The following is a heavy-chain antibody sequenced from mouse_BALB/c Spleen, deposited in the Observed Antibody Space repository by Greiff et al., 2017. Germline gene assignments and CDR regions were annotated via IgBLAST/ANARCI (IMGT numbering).Heavy chain of an antibody. CDR2: IWGGGST. D-gene: IGHD2-4*01. J-gene: IGHJ3*01. CDR1: GFSLSRYS. V-gene: IGHV2-6-4*01. CDR3: AIIYYDYDYWFAY. Sequence: VQLKESGPGLVAPSQSLSITCTVSGFSLSRYSVHWVRQPPGKGLEWLGMIWGGGSTDYNSALKSRLSISKDNSKSQVFLKMNSLQTDDTAMYYCAIIYYDYDYWFAYWGQGTLVTVSA.